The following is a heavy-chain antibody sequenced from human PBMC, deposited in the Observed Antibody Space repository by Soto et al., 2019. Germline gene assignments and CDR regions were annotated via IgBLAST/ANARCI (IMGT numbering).Heavy chain of an antibody. CDR1: GYTLTGLS. CDR3: ATVETLGYCTNSLCGSWDY. Sequence: QVQLVQSGAEVKKPGASVKVSCKVSGYTLTGLSMHWVRQAPGKGLEWMGGFDPEDGKRIYAQKFQGRVTMTEDTSTDTGYMELSSLRSEDTTVYYCATVETLGYCTNSLCGSWDYWGQGTLVTVSS. V-gene: IGHV1-24*01. D-gene: IGHD2-8*01. CDR2: FDPEDGKR. J-gene: IGHJ4*02.